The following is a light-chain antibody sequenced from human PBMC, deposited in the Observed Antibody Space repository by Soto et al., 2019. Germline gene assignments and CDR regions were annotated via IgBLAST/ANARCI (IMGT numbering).Light chain of an antibody. J-gene: IGKJ1*01. CDR3: QHYNNWPPWT. V-gene: IGKV3-15*01. CDR2: GAS. CDR1: QTISRN. Sequence: EIVMTQSPPTLSVSPGERATLSCRASQTISRNLAWYQQRPGQAPRLLMFGASTRATGVPARFRGSGSGTDFTLTISALQSEDFAVYYCQHYNNWPPWTFGQGTKVDIK.